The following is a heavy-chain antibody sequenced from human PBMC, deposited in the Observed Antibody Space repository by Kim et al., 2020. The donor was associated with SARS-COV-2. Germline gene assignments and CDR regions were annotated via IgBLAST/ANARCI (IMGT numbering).Heavy chain of an antibody. D-gene: IGHD3-16*02. V-gene: IGHV3-23*01. Sequence: KGRFTISRDNSRNTLYLQMNSLRAEDTAVYYCAKTHYDYVWGSYRKPYVDYWGQGTLVTVSS. CDR3: AKTHYDYVWGSYRKPYVDY. J-gene: IGHJ4*02.